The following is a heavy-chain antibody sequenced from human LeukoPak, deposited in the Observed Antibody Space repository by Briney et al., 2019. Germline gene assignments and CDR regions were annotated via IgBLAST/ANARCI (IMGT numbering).Heavy chain of an antibody. D-gene: IGHD2-2*01. J-gene: IGHJ4*02. Sequence: GGSLRLSCAASGFTFSDYYMSRIRQAPGKGLEWVSYISSSGSTIYYADSVKGRFTISRDNAKNSLYLQMNSLRAEDTAVYYCARRYCSSTSCYGEGTEYYFDYWGQGTLVTVSS. CDR2: ISSSGSTI. CDR1: GFTFSDYY. CDR3: ARRYCSSTSCYGEGTEYYFDY. V-gene: IGHV3-11*01.